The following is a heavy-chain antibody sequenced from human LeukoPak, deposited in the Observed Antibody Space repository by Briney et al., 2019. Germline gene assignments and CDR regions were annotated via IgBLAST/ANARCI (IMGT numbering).Heavy chain of an antibody. J-gene: IGHJ4*02. V-gene: IGHV7-4-1*02. CDR2: INTNTGNP. D-gene: IGHD6-19*01. Sequence: GASVKVSCKASGYSFTSYAMNWVRQAPGQGLEWMGWINTNTGNPTYAQGYTGRCVFSLDTSVSTAYLQISSLKAEDTAVYSCARVAEYSSGWYDPFDYWVQGTLVTVSS. CDR3: ARVAEYSSGWYDPFDY. CDR1: GYSFTSYA.